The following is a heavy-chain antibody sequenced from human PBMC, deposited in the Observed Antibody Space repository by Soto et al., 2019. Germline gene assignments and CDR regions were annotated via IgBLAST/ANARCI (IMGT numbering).Heavy chain of an antibody. CDR2: TYYKSKWYY. CDR3: ARGSWDDVSGHYYMDV. CDR1: GDIVSSNSSG. D-gene: IGHD1-1*01. Sequence: PSETLSLTCDISGDIVSSNSSGWNWIRQTPSRGLEWLGRTYYKSKWYYTYAASVKSRITVSPDTSKNQFSLQLTSVTPEDTAVYYCARGSWDDVSGHYYMDVWDKGTTVTV. V-gene: IGHV6-1*01. J-gene: IGHJ6*03.